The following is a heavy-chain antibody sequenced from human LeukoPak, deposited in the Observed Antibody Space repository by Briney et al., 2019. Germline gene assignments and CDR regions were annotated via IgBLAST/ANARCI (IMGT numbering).Heavy chain of an antibody. CDR1: GGSISSGSYY. D-gene: IGHD5-24*01. Sequence: SETLSLTCTVSGGSISSGSYYWSWIRQPAGKGLEWIGRIYTSGSTNYNPSLKSRVTISVDTSKDQFSLKLSSVTAADTAVYFCARSWLQFSDYWGQGTLVTVSS. V-gene: IGHV4-61*02. J-gene: IGHJ4*02. CDR2: IYTSGST. CDR3: ARSWLQFSDY.